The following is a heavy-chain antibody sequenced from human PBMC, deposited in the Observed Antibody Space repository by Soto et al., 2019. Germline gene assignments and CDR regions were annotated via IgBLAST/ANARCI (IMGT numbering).Heavy chain of an antibody. V-gene: IGHV4-28*01. CDR3: ARREIQGPIDY. CDR1: GYSISSSNW. J-gene: IGHJ4*02. CDR2: IYYSGTT. D-gene: IGHD1-26*01. Sequence: QVQLQESGPGLVKPSDTLSLTCAVSGYSISSSNWWGWIRQPPGKGLEWIGYIYYSGTTYYNPSLKSRVTRSVDTSKNQFSVKLTSVTAVDTAVYYCARREIQGPIDYWGQGTLVTVSS.